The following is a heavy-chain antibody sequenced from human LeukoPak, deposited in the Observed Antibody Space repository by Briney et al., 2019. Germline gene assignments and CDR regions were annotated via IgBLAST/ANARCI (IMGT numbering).Heavy chain of an antibody. Sequence: AGGSLRLSCAASGFTFSNYGMHWVRQAPCKGLEWVAFVRYDETTKFYADSVKGRLTISRDNSKTTLYLQMNSLRAEDTAVYYCAKDVPAAYFDYWGQGTLVTVSS. D-gene: IGHD2-2*01. V-gene: IGHV3-30*02. CDR2: VRYDETTK. CDR1: GFTFSNYG. J-gene: IGHJ4*02. CDR3: AKDVPAAYFDY.